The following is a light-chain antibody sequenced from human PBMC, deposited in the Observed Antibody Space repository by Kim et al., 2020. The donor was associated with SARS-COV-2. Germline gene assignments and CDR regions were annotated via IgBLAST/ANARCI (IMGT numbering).Light chain of an antibody. CDR1: QSVSSN. Sequence: EIAMTQSPATLSVSPGEKATLSCRASQSVSSNLAWYQQKPGQAPRLLIYGASTRATGIPARFSGSGSRTGFTLTISSLRSGDFAVYYCQEYNNWPYTFGQGTKLEF. CDR2: GAS. J-gene: IGKJ2*01. V-gene: IGKV3-15*01. CDR3: QEYNNWPYT.